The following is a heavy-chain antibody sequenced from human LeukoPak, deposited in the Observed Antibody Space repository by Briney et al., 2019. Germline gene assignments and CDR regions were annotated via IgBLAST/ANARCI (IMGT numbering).Heavy chain of an antibody. CDR1: GGSLINYH. Sequence: SETLSLTCTVSGGSLINYHWSWIRQPPGKGLEWIGYIYYSGSTNYNPSLKSRVTISVDTSKNQFSVKLSYVTAADTAVYYCARVSSSGILDYWGQGTLVTVSS. J-gene: IGHJ4*02. CDR3: ARVSSSGILDY. V-gene: IGHV4-59*01. CDR2: IYYSGST. D-gene: IGHD3-22*01.